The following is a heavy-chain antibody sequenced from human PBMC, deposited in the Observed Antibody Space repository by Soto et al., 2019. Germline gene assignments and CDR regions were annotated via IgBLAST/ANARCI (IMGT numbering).Heavy chain of an antibody. D-gene: IGHD3-9*01. J-gene: IGHJ6*03. CDR1: GGSISSYY. CDR2: IYYSGST. Sequence: PSETLSLTCTASGGSISSYYWSWIRQPPGKGLEWIGYIYYSGSTNYNPSLKSRVTISVDTSKNQFSLKLSSVTAADTAVYYCARSYYDILTVPGLYYYMDVWGKGTTVTVSS. V-gene: IGHV4-59*08. CDR3: ARSYYDILTVPGLYYYMDV.